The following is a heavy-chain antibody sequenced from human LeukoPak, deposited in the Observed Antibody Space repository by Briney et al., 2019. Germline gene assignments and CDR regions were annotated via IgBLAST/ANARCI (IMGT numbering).Heavy chain of an antibody. D-gene: IGHD2-15*01. V-gene: IGHV3-21*01. CDR1: GFTFSSYS. CDR2: ISSSSSYI. CDR3: ARVQRDCSGGSCYNY. Sequence: GGSLRLSCAASGFTFSSYSMNWVGQAPGKGLEWFSSISSSSSYIYYADSVKGRFTISRDNAKNSLYLQMNSLRAEDTAVYYCARVQRDCSGGSCYNYWGQGTLVTVSS. J-gene: IGHJ4*01.